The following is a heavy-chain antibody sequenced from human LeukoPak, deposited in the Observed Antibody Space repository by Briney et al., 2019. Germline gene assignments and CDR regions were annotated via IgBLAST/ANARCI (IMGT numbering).Heavy chain of an antibody. D-gene: IGHD5-24*01. J-gene: IGHJ4*02. Sequence: PSETLSLTCTVSGGSINNYYWSWIRQPPGKGLEWIGYIYYRGSTNYNPSLKSRVTFSVDTSKNQFSLKLNSVTAADTAVYYCARVEMATIAIDYWGQGTLVTVSS. CDR1: GGSINNYY. V-gene: IGHV4-59*01. CDR2: IYYRGST. CDR3: ARVEMATIAIDY.